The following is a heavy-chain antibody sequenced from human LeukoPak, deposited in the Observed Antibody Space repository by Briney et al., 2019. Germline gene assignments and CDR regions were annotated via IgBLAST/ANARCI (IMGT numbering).Heavy chain of an antibody. CDR2: ISYDGSNK. J-gene: IGHJ4*02. D-gene: IGHD6-13*01. CDR3: AKGLAAAELDY. CDR1: GFTFSSYD. V-gene: IGHV3-30*18. Sequence: GGSLRLSCAASGFTFSSYDMHWVRQAPGKGLEWVAVISYDGSNKYYADSVKGRFTISRDNSKNTLYLQMNSLRAEDTAVYYCAKGLAAAELDYWGQGTLVTVSS.